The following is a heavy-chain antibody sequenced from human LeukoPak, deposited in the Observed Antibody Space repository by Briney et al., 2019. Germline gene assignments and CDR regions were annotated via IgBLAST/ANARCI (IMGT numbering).Heavy chain of an antibody. CDR1: GFTFSSHW. V-gene: IGHV3-7*01. J-gene: IGHJ4*02. CDR2: IKQDGSEK. Sequence: GGSLRLSCAASGFTFSSHWMSWVRQAPGKGLEWVAHIKQDGSEKQYMDSVRGRFTISRDNTKNSMYLQMDSLRDEDTAVYCCARAGRSFYGGSSDYWGQGTLVTVSS. CDR3: ARAGRSFYGGSSDY. D-gene: IGHD4-23*01.